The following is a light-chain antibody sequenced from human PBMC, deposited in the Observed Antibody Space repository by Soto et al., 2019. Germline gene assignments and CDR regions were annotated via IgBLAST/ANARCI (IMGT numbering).Light chain of an antibody. CDR3: AAWDDTSSFV. V-gene: IGLV1-44*01. CDR1: SSNIGRNT. CDR2: TND. Sequence: QAVVTQPPSASGTPGQRVIISCCGGSSNIGRNTVNWYQHLPGTAPRLLIYTNDQRPSGVPDRFSGSKSGTSASLAISGLQSEDEADYYCAAWDDTSSFVFGTGTKVTVL. J-gene: IGLJ1*01.